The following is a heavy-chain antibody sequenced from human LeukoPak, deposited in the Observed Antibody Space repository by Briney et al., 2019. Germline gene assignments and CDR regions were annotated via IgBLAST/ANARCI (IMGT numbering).Heavy chain of an antibody. V-gene: IGHV4-31*03. CDR1: GGSISSGGYY. D-gene: IGHD2-2*01. CDR3: AKSTSCCYSWFDP. Sequence: SQTLSLTCTVSGGSISSGGYYWGWIRQHPGKGLEWIGYIYYSGSTYYNPSLKSRVTISVDTSKNQFSLKLSSVTAADTAVYYCAKSTSCCYSWFDPWGQGTLVTVSS. CDR2: IYYSGST. J-gene: IGHJ5*02.